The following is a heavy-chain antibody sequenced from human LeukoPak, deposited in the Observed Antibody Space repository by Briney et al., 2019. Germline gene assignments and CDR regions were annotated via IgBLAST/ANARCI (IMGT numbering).Heavy chain of an antibody. Sequence: GGSLRLSCAASGFTFSEAWMNWVRQAPGKGLEWVSSISSSSNYIYYADSVKGRFTISRDNAKNSLYLQMSSLRAEDTAVYYCARLRSGIAAAGRDYWGQGTLVTVSS. CDR2: ISSSSNYI. V-gene: IGHV3-21*01. J-gene: IGHJ4*02. CDR3: ARLRSGIAAAGRDY. D-gene: IGHD6-13*01. CDR1: GFTFSEAW.